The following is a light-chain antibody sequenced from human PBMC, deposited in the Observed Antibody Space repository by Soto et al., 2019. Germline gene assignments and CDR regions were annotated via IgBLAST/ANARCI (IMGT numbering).Light chain of an antibody. CDR1: ESLLHGNGYNY. J-gene: IGKJ5*01. CDR3: MQGTHWPIT. CDR2: KVS. V-gene: IGKV2-30*02. Sequence: VMTQYPLSLPVSPGEPASISCRSSESLLHGNGYNYLDWYLQKPGQSPRRLIYKVSNRDSGVPARFSGSGSGTDFALKISRVEAEDVGVYYCMQGTHWPITFGQGTRLE.